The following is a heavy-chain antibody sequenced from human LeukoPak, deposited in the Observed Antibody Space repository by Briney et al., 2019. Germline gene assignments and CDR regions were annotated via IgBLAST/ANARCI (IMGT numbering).Heavy chain of an antibody. V-gene: IGHV1-8*03. CDR3: ATVPRSGSYYSFDY. CDR2: MNPNSGNT. D-gene: IGHD3-10*01. Sequence: VASVKVSCKASGYTFTSYDINWVRQATGQGLEWMGWMNPNSGNTGYAQKFQGRVTITRNTSISTAYMELSSLRSEDTAVYYCATVPRSGSYYSFDYWGQGTLVTVSS. CDR1: GYTFTSYD. J-gene: IGHJ4*02.